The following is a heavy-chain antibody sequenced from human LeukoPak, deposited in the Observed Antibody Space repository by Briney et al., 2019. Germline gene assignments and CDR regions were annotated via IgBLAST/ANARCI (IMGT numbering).Heavy chain of an antibody. CDR3: ARSPDSISYCIQY. D-gene: IGHD3-22*01. V-gene: IGHV3-33*01. CDR1: GFTFSTFA. Sequence: GRSLRLSCAASGFTFSTFAMQWVRQAPGKGLEWVAFIWYDGSNGYYADSVKGRFTISRDNSKSTLYLQMNSLRAEDTAVYYCARSPDSISYCIQYWGQGTLVTVSS. CDR2: IWYDGSNG. J-gene: IGHJ4*02.